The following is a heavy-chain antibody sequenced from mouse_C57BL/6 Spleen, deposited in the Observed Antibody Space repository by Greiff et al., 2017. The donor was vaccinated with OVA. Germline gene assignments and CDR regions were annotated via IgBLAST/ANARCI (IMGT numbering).Heavy chain of an antibody. V-gene: IGHV1-26*01. CDR3: ARRYYYGSSWYFDV. CDR1: GYTFTDYY. Sequence: EVQLQQSGPELVKPGASVKISCKASGYTFTDYYMNWVKQSHGKSLEWIGDINPNNGGTSYNQKFKGKATLTVDKSSSTAYMERRSLTSEDSAVYYCARRYYYGSSWYFDVWGTGTTVTVSS. J-gene: IGHJ1*03. CDR2: INPNNGGT. D-gene: IGHD1-1*01.